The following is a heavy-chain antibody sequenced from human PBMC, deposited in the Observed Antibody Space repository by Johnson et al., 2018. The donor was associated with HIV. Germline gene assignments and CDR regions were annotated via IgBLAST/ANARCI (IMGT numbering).Heavy chain of an antibody. CDR3: AKDREAWYISRWSPTDAFDI. D-gene: IGHD6-13*01. J-gene: IGHJ3*02. V-gene: IGHV3-13*01. CDR1: GFTFSSYD. Sequence: VQLVESGGGLVQPGRSLRLSCAASGFTFSSYDMHWVRQATGKGLEWVSAIGTAGDTYYPGSVKGRFTISRDNSKITLYLQMISLRAEDTAVYYCAKDREAWYISRWSPTDAFDIWGQGTMVTVSS. CDR2: IGTAGDT.